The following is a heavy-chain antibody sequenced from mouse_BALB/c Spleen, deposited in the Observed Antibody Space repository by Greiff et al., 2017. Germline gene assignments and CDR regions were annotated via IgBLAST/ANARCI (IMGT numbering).Heavy chain of an antibody. J-gene: IGHJ2*01. Sequence: EVQRVESGAELVRPGALVKLSCKASGFNIKDYYMHWVKQRPEQGLEWIGWIDPENGNTIYDPKFQGKASITADTSSNTAYLQLSSLTSEDTAVYYCASYDYDVDYWGQGTTLTVSS. D-gene: IGHD2-4*01. V-gene: IGHV14-1*02. CDR2: IDPENGNT. CDR1: GFNIKDYY. CDR3: ASYDYDVDY.